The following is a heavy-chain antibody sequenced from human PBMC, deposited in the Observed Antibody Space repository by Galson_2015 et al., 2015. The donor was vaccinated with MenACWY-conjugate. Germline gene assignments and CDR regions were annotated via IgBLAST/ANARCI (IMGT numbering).Heavy chain of an antibody. J-gene: IGHJ4*02. CDR1: GFTFSSYS. V-gene: IGHV3-48*01. CDR2: ISSSSSTI. CDR3: AKDLNGYCSGGSCYSFDY. D-gene: IGHD2-15*01. Sequence: SLRLSCAASGFTFSSYSMNWVRQAPGKGLEWVSYISSSSSTIYYADSVKGRFTISRDNAKNSLYLQMNSLRAEDTAVYYCAKDLNGYCSGGSCYSFDYWGQGTLVTVSS.